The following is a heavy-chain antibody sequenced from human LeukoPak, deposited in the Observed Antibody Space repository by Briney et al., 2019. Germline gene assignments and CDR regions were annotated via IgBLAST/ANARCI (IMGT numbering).Heavy chain of an antibody. CDR2: LNPNSGAT. CDR3: ARVRSGYSMDV. D-gene: IGHD3-22*01. CDR1: GYIFIAYY. V-gene: IGHV1-2*02. J-gene: IGHJ6*03. Sequence: ASVKVSCKSSGYIFIAYYIHWVRQAPGQGLERMGWLNPNSGATNYVQNFQGRVTMSRDTSITTTYMELSGLRSDDTAVYYCARVRSGYSMDVWGKGTTVTVSS.